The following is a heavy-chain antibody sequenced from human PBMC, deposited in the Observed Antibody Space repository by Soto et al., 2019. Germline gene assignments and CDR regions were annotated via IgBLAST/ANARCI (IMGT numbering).Heavy chain of an antibody. V-gene: IGHV1-18*04. J-gene: IGHJ6*02. D-gene: IGHD3-10*01. CDR3: ARDTGGSGSYYYYGMDV. CDR2: ISAYNGNT. CDR1: GYTFTSYG. Sequence: QVQLVQSGAEVKKPGASVKVSCKASGYTFTSYGISWVRQAPGQGLEWMGWISAYNGNTNYAQKLQGRVTMTTDTSTRTAYMELRSLRSDDTAVYYCARDTGGSGSYYYYGMDVWGQGTTVTVSS.